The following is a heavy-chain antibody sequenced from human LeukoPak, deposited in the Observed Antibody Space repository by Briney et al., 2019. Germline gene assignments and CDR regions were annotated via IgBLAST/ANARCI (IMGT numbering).Heavy chain of an antibody. J-gene: IGHJ6*03. CDR2: IYSGGST. Sequence: GGSLRLSCAASGFTVSSNYMSWVRHAPGKGLEWVSVIYSGGSTYYADSVKGRFTISRDNSKNTLYLQMNSLRAEDTAVYYCARDISSSSSGGYYYYMDVWGKGTTVTVSS. CDR1: GFTVSSNY. D-gene: IGHD6-6*01. CDR3: ARDISSSSSGGYYYYMDV. V-gene: IGHV3-53*01.